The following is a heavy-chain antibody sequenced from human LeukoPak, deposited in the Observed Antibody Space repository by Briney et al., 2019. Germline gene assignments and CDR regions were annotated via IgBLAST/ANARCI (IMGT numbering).Heavy chain of an antibody. CDR2: IYHSGST. J-gene: IGHJ3*02. V-gene: IGHV4-30-2*01. CDR3: ARDSSSWQIDAFDI. CDR1: GGSISSGGYY. D-gene: IGHD6-13*01. Sequence: SETLSLTCTVSGGSISSGGYYWSWIRQPPGKGLEWIGHIYHSGSTYYNPSLKSRVTISVDRSKNQFSLKLSSVTAADTAVYYCARDSSSWQIDAFDIWGQGTMVTVSS.